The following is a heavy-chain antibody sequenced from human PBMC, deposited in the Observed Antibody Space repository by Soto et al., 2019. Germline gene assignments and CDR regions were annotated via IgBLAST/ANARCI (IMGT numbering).Heavy chain of an antibody. D-gene: IGHD4-4*01. CDR1: GGSISSYY. Sequence: SETLSLTCTVSGGSISSYYWSWIRQPPGKGLEWIGYIYYSGSTYYNPSLKSRVTISVDTSKNQFSLKLSSVTAADTAVYYCARDSNWSAKRWFDPWGQGTLVTVSS. V-gene: IGHV4-59*12. J-gene: IGHJ5*02. CDR2: IYYSGST. CDR3: ARDSNWSAKRWFDP.